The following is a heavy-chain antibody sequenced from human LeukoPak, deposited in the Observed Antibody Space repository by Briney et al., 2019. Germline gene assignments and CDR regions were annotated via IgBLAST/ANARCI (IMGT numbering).Heavy chain of an antibody. CDR3: ARHAPTLSGSYKEFDY. CDR1: GGSISSSSYY. V-gene: IGHV4-39*01. D-gene: IGHD1-26*01. CDR2: IYYSGST. J-gene: IGHJ4*02. Sequence: SETLSLTCTVSGGSISSSSYYWGWIRQPPGKGLEWIGSIYYSGSTYYNPSLKSRVTISVDTSKNQFSLRLSSVTAADTAVYYCARHAPTLSGSYKEFDYWGQGTLVTVSS.